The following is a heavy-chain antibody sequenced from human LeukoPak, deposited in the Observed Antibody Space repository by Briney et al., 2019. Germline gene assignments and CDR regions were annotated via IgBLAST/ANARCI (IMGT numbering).Heavy chain of an antibody. CDR3: ARDQRVTGRPDIDY. J-gene: IGHJ4*02. D-gene: IGHD6-6*01. Sequence: GGSLRLSCAASGFTFRNHWMHWVPQTPGKGLVWVSRLSSDGSSTTYADSVKGRFTISRDNAKNTLYLQMNNLRAEDTAMYYCARDQRVTGRPDIDYWGQGTLVIVSS. V-gene: IGHV3-74*03. CDR2: LSSDGSST. CDR1: GFTFRNHW.